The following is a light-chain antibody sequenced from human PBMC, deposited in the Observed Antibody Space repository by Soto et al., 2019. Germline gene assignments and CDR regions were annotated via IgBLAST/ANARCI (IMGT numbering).Light chain of an antibody. Sequence: SSELTQPPSVSVAPGQTARITCGGNNIGRKSVHWYQQKPGQAPVVVVYDDSDRPSGIPERFSGSNSGNTATLTISRVEAGDEADYYCQVWDSSSDHVVFGGGTKLTVL. J-gene: IGLJ2*01. CDR3: QVWDSSSDHVV. V-gene: IGLV3-21*02. CDR1: NIGRKS. CDR2: DDS.